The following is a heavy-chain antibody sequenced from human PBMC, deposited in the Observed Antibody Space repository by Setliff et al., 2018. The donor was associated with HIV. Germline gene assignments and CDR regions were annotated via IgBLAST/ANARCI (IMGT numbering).Heavy chain of an antibody. CDR2: LDPEDGET. Sequence: ASVKVSCKASGYTFTDYYMHWVQQAPGKGLEWMGRLDPEDGETIYAENFQGRVTITADTSTDTAYMELVGLTSEDTAVYYCARGSPIVWFGEFLYPEIDYWGQGSLVTVSS. D-gene: IGHD3-10*01. CDR1: GYTFTDYY. CDR3: ARGSPIVWFGEFLYPEIDY. J-gene: IGHJ4*02. V-gene: IGHV1-69-2*01.